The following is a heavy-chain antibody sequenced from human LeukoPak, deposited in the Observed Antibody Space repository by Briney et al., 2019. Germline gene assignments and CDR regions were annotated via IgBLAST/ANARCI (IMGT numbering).Heavy chain of an antibody. J-gene: IGHJ4*02. D-gene: IGHD5-24*01. CDR3: ARGKGRLQPKPPDY. Sequence: GGSLRLSCAASGFTFSSYSMNWVRQAPGKGLEWVSYISSSSSTIYYADSVKGRFTISRDNAKNSLYLQMNSLRAEGTAVYYCARGKGRLQPKPPDYWGQGTLVTVSS. V-gene: IGHV3-48*01. CDR1: GFTFSSYS. CDR2: ISSSSSTI.